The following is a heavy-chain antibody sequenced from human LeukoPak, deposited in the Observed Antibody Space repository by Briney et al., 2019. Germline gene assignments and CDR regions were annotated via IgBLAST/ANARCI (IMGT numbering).Heavy chain of an antibody. J-gene: IGHJ5*02. Sequence: GGSLRLSCAASGFTVSSNYMSWVRQAPGKGLEWVSVIYSGGSTYYADSVKGRFTISRSNPDNVVYLQMNSLEAEDTAVYYCARVAVTGPTGWFDPWGRGTLVTVSS. V-gene: IGHV3-53*01. D-gene: IGHD6-19*01. CDR1: GFTVSSNY. CDR2: IYSGGST. CDR3: ARVAVTGPTGWFDP.